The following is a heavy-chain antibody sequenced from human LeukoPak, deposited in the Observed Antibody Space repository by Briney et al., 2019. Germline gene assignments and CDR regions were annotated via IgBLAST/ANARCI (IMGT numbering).Heavy chain of an antibody. J-gene: IGHJ4*02. V-gene: IGHV4-39*01. D-gene: IGHD6-6*01. Sequence: SQTLSLTCTVSGGSISSGGYYWSWIRQPPGKGLEWIGTIYFSGSTSYNPSLKSRVTISVDTSKNQFSLKLSSVTAADTAVYYCARRIAARHYFHYWGQGTLVTVSS. CDR1: GGSISSGGYY. CDR3: ARRIAARHYFHY. CDR2: IYFSGST.